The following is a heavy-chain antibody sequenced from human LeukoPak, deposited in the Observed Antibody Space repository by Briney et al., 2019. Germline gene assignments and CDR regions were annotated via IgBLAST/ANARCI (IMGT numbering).Heavy chain of an antibody. V-gene: IGHV4-34*10. CDR1: GGPFSGYY. CDR2: FDHSGST. J-gene: IGHJ6*03. D-gene: IGHD6-6*01. CDR3: ARYGSSSLRAGYYYYMDV. Sequence: SETLSLTCAVYGGPFSGYYWSWIRQPPGKGLEWIGEFDHSGSTNYNPSLKSRVTMSVDTSKNQFSLKLSSVTAADTAVYYCARYGSSSLRAGYYYYMDVWGKGTTVTVSS.